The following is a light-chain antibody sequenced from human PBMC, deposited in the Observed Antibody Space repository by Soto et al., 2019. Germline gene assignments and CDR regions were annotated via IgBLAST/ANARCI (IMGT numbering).Light chain of an antibody. Sequence: QSVLTQPPSVSGAPGQRVTISCSGSSSNIGAGYDVHWYQQLPGTAPKLLIYDNNNRPSGVPGRFSGSKSGTSASLAITGLQAEDEADYYCPSYDYSLSAHYVFGAGTKVTVL. J-gene: IGLJ1*01. CDR2: DNN. CDR3: PSYDYSLSAHYV. V-gene: IGLV1-40*01. CDR1: SSNIGAGYD.